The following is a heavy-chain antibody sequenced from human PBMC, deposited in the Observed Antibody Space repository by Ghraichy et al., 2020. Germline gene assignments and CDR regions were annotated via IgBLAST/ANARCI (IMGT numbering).Heavy chain of an antibody. D-gene: IGHD1-7*01. J-gene: IGHJ3*02. Sequence: SETLSLTCTVSGGSISSSSYYWGWIRQPPGKGLEWIGSIYYSGSTYYNPSLKSRVTISVATSKNQFSLKLSSVTAADTAVYYCARADTGTTSVDAFDIWGQGTMVTVSS. CDR3: ARADTGTTSVDAFDI. CDR2: IYYSGST. V-gene: IGHV4-39*01. CDR1: GGSISSSSYY.